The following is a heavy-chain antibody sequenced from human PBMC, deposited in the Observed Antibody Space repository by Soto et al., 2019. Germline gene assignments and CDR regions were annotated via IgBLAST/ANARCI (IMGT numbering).Heavy chain of an antibody. Sequence: QVQLVQSGAEVKKPGASVKVSCKASGYTFTSYDITWVRQATGQGLEWMGWMNPNSGNTGYAQKFQGRVTMTRNTSLSTAYMELSSLRSEDAALYYCARADWGLRDYYGMDVWGQGTTVTVSS. D-gene: IGHD7-27*01. J-gene: IGHJ6*02. CDR3: ARADWGLRDYYGMDV. V-gene: IGHV1-8*01. CDR1: GYTFTSYD. CDR2: MNPNSGNT.